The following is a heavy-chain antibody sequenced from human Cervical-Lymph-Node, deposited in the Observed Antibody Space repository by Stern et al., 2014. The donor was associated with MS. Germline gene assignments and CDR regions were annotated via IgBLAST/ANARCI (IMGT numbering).Heavy chain of an antibody. D-gene: IGHD6-13*01. CDR1: GFTFRSPA. J-gene: IGHJ4*02. CDR2: IRDNGSRT. V-gene: IGHV3-64*01. CDR3: ARGRGGAAGRYFDY. Sequence: EVQLVESGGALVQPGGSLRLSCAASGFTFRSPAMHWVRQAPGKGLECVSTIRDNGSRTYHANSVKGRFTISRDNPKNTLYLQLGSLRTEDMAVYYCARGRGGAAGRYFDYWGQGTLVTVSS.